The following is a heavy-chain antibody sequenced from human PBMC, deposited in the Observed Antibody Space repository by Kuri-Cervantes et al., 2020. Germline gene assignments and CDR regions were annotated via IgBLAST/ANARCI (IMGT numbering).Heavy chain of an antibody. CDR2: ISYDGSNK. D-gene: IGHD5-12*01. CDR3: TIDPGGYSCYDWLVGYCYYYGMDV. J-gene: IGHJ6*02. V-gene: IGHV3-30*19. CDR1: GFTFSSYC. Sequence: LSLTCAASGFTFSSYCMHWVRQAPGKGLEWVAVISYDGSNKYYADSVKGQFTISRDNAKTTLYLQMNSLRAEDTAVYYCTIDPGGYSCYDWLVGYCYYYGMDVWGQGTMVTVSS.